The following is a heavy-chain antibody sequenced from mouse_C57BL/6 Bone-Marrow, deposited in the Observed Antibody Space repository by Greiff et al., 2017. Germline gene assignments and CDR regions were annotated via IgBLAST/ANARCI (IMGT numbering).Heavy chain of an antibody. CDR1: GYTFTDYN. D-gene: IGHD1-1*01. CDR2: INPNNGGT. V-gene: IGHV1-18*01. Sequence: VQLQQSGPELVKPGASVKIPCKASGYTFTDYNMDWVKQSHGKSLEWIGDINPNNGGTIYNQKFKGKATLTVDKSSSTAYMELRSLTSEDTAVYYCARLGDYYYGSSYGYFDVWGTGTTVTVSS. J-gene: IGHJ1*03. CDR3: ARLGDYYYGSSYGYFDV.